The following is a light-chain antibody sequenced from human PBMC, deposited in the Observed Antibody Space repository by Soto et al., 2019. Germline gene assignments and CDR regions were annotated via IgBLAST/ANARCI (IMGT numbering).Light chain of an antibody. CDR1: PAISNH. CDR2: DTS. J-gene: IGKJ4*01. Sequence: DIQMTQSPSPLHASVGDRVIITCQASPAISNHLNWYQQKPGRAPKLLIYDTSNLETGFPSRFRGSGGGTDFTFTITCLQPEDFATYCCQQTDKLPLTFGGGTTVDMK. CDR3: QQTDKLPLT. V-gene: IGKV1-33*01.